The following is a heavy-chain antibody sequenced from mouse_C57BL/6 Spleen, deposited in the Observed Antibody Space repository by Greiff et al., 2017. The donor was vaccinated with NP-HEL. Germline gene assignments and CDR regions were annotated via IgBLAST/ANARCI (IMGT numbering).Heavy chain of an antibody. CDR1: GYAFSSSW. Sequence: QVQLKESGPELVKPGASVKISCKASGYAFSSSWMNWVKQRPGKGLEWIGRIYPGDGDTNYNGKFKGKATLTADKSSSTAYMQLSSLTSEDSAVYFCASSDYSKGGFAYWGQGTLVTVSA. CDR3: ASSDYSKGGFAY. CDR2: IYPGDGDT. J-gene: IGHJ3*01. V-gene: IGHV1-82*01. D-gene: IGHD2-5*01.